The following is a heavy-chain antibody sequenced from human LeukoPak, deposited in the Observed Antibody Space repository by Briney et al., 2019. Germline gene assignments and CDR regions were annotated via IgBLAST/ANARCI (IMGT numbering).Heavy chain of an antibody. D-gene: IGHD4-23*01. V-gene: IGHV3-30*03. Sequence: GRSLRLSCAASGFTFGSYGMHWVRQAPGKGLEWVAVISYDGSNKYYADSVKGRFTISRDNSKNTLYLQMNSLRAEDTAVYYCARGLNQYDDYGGFLYWGQGTLVTVSS. J-gene: IGHJ4*02. CDR2: ISYDGSNK. CDR1: GFTFGSYG. CDR3: ARGLNQYDDYGGFLY.